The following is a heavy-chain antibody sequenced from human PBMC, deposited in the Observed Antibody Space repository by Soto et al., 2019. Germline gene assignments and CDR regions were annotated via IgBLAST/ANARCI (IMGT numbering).Heavy chain of an antibody. D-gene: IGHD2-15*01. CDR1: GFTFSSYG. V-gene: IGHV3-33*01. CDR2: IWYDGSNK. J-gene: IGHJ4*02. CDR3: ARDLVVVVAASPEDESYFDY. Sequence: QVQLVESGGGVVQPGRSLRLSCAASGFTFSSYGMHWVRQAPGKGLEWVAVIWYDGSNKYYADSVKGRFTISRDNSKNTLYLQMNSLRAEDTAVYYCARDLVVVVAASPEDESYFDYWGQGTLVTVSS.